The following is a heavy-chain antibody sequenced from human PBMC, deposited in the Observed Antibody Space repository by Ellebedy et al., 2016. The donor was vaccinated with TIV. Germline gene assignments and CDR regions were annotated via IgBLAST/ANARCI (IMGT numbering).Heavy chain of an antibody. J-gene: IGHJ4*02. CDR1: GFSFSTHS. CDR2: ITSDTRTI. D-gene: IGHD6-19*01. Sequence: GGSLRLSCAASGFSFSTHSMHWVRQAPGEGLEWVSYITSDTRTISYADSVKGRFTISRDNAKNSVSLQMNSLRGDDTAVYYCARSVEGRFDYWGQGTPVTVSS. V-gene: IGHV3-48*04. CDR3: ARSVEGRFDY.